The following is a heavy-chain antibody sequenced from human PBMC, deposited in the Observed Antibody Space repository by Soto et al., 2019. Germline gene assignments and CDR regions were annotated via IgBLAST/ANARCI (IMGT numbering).Heavy chain of an antibody. Sequence: QVQLQQWGAGLLKPSETLSLTCAVYGGSFSGYYWSWMRQPPGKGLEWIGEINHRGSTSYNPSLKRRVTLSVDTSKNQFSLTPPSVTAAPTPVYYCARLWGKSGPPYSSGFDYWGQGTLVPVSS. CDR3: ARLWGKSGPPYSSGFDY. V-gene: IGHV4-34*01. CDR1: GGSFSGYY. J-gene: IGHJ4*02. D-gene: IGHD6-19*01. CDR2: INHRGST.